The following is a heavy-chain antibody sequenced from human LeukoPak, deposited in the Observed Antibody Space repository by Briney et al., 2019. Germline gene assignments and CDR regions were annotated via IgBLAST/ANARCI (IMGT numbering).Heavy chain of an antibody. CDR1: GYTFTGYY. J-gene: IGHJ3*02. V-gene: IGHV1-2*02. D-gene: IGHD1-26*01. Sequence: ASVKVSCKASGYTFTGYYMHGVRQAPGQGLEYMGWINPNSGGTNYAQKFQDRVTMTGDTSISTAYMELSRLKSDDTAVYYCARDSGSYFHDAFDIWGQGTMVTVSS. CDR3: ARDSGSYFHDAFDI. CDR2: INPNSGGT.